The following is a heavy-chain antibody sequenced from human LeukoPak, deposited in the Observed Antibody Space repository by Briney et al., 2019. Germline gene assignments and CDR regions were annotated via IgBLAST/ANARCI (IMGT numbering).Heavy chain of an antibody. D-gene: IGHD3-22*01. CDR2: IIPTFGTP. CDR3: ASGASDDSSGYYGPNWFDP. Sequence: SVKVSCKASGGTFSNYAINLVRQAPAPGHEWMGGIIPTFGTPNYAQKFQGRVTITADKSTSTAYMELSSLRSEDTAVYYCASGASDDSSGYYGPNWFDPWGQGTLVTVSS. CDR1: GGTFSNYA. J-gene: IGHJ5*02. V-gene: IGHV1-69*06.